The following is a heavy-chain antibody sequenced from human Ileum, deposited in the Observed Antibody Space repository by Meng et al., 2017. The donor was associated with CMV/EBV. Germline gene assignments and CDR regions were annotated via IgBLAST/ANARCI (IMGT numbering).Heavy chain of an antibody. CDR2: IYYSGST. Sequence: SETLSLTCTVSGGSISSYYWSWIRQPPGKGLEWMGYIYYSGSTTYNTSPKSRVTISVDTSKNQFSLKLSSVTAADTAVYYCARGYLSCSSTSCLDYWGQGTLVTVSS. CDR3: ARGYLSCSSTSCLDY. D-gene: IGHD2-2*01. J-gene: IGHJ4*02. CDR1: GGSISSYY. V-gene: IGHV4-59*01.